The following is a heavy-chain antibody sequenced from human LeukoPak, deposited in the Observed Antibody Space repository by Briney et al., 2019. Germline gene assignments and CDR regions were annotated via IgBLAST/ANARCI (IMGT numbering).Heavy chain of an antibody. V-gene: IGHV3-66*01. Sequence: PGGSLRLSCAASGFTVSSNYMSWVRQAPGKGVVWVSVIYSGGSTYYADSVKGRFTISRDNSKNTLYLQMNSLRAEDTAVYYCARELWRYSYGGIDYWGQGTLVTVSS. J-gene: IGHJ4*02. CDR1: GFTVSSNY. D-gene: IGHD5-18*01. CDR2: IYSGGST. CDR3: ARELWRYSYGGIDY.